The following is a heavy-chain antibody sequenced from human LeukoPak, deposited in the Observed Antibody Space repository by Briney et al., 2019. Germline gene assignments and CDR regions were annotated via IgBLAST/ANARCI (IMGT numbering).Heavy chain of an antibody. CDR3: ARGYYDDNGYYFFDY. J-gene: IGHJ4*02. CDR1: GYSFISYW. D-gene: IGHD3-22*01. Sequence: GESLKISCKGSGYSFISYWIGWVRQMPGKGLEWMGVIYPGDSDTRYSPSFEGQVTISTGKSISTAYLQWSSLKASDTAIYYCARGYYDDNGYYFFDYWGQGTLVTVSS. CDR2: IYPGDSDT. V-gene: IGHV5-51*01.